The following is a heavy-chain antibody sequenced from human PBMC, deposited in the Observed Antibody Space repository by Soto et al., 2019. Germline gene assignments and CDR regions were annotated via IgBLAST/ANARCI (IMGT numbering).Heavy chain of an antibody. Sequence: QSGGSLRLSCAASGFPFSSYTMHWVRQAPGKGLEWVAVISYHGDNKYYADSVKGRFTISRDNSRSTLYLQVNSLGVEDTAVYYCASGAILHDVPYHYWGQGTPVTVSS. CDR3: ASGAILHDVPYHY. D-gene: IGHD3-3*01. J-gene: IGHJ4*02. CDR2: ISYHGDNK. CDR1: GFPFSSYT. V-gene: IGHV3-30-3*01.